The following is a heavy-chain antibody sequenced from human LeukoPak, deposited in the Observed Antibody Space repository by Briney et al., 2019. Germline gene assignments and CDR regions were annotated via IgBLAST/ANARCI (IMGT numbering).Heavy chain of an antibody. CDR3: ARRSPYYDSSATGNYFDY. V-gene: IGHV4-39*01. D-gene: IGHD3-22*01. CDR1: GGSISSSSYY. CDR2: IYYSGST. Sequence: SETLSLTCTVSGGSISSSSYYWGWIRQPPGKGLEWIGSIYYSGSTYYNPSLKSRVTIAVDTSKNQFSLKLSSVTAADTAVYYCARRSPYYDSSATGNYFDYWGQGILVTVSS. J-gene: IGHJ4*02.